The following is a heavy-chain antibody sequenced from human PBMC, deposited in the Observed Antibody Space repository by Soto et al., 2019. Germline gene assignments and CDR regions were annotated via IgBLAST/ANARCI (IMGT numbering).Heavy chain of an antibody. CDR2: ISAYNGNT. D-gene: IGHD3-22*01. Sequence: ASVKVSCKASGYTFTSYGISWVRQAPGQGNERKGWISAYNGNTNYAQKLQGRVTMTTDTSSSTVYMELRSLRSDDTAVYYCARATMIVVVTTAFDIWGQGTMVTVSS. V-gene: IGHV1-18*01. J-gene: IGHJ3*02. CDR1: GYTFTSYG. CDR3: ARATMIVVVTTAFDI.